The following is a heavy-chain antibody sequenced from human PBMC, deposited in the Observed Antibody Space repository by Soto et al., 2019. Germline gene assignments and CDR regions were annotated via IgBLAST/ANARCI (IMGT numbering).Heavy chain of an antibody. CDR1: GFTFSDYY. CDR2: ISSSGGTK. J-gene: IGHJ6*02. D-gene: IGHD3-10*01. CDR3: ARKGSKRGSGTSYYYYGLDV. Sequence: PXESLRLTCAASGFTFSDYYMNWIRQAPGKGLEWVSYISSSGGTKYYADSVKGRFTISRDNAKNSLYLQINCLRAEDTAVYYCARKGSKRGSGTSYYYYGLDVWGQGTTVTVSS. V-gene: IGHV3-11*01.